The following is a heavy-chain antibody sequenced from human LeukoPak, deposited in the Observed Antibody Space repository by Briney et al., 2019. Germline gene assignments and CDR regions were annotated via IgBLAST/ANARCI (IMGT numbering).Heavy chain of an antibody. J-gene: IGHJ4*02. V-gene: IGHV3-23*01. CDR2: ISGSGGST. D-gene: IGHD5/OR15-5a*01. Sequence: GGSLRLSCAASGFTFSSYAMSWVRQAPGKGREGGSAISGSGGSTYYADAVKGRFTISRDKSKNTLYLHMNRLRAEATAVYYCAKSTSGDVRYFDYWGQGTLVTVSS. CDR1: GFTFSSYA. CDR3: AKSTSGDVRYFDY.